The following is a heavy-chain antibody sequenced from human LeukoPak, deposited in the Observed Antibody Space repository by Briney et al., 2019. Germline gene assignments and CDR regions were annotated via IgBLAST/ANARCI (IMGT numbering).Heavy chain of an antibody. J-gene: IGHJ4*02. CDR2: INHSGST. V-gene: IGHV4-34*01. D-gene: IGHD1-26*01. Sequence: PSETLSLTCAVYGGSFSGYYRSWIRQPPGKGLEWIGEINHSGSTNYNPSLKSRVTISVDTSKNQFSLKLSSVTAADTAVYYCARQGSYLLAFFDYWGQGTLVTVSS. CDR1: GGSFSGYY. CDR3: ARQGSYLLAFFDY.